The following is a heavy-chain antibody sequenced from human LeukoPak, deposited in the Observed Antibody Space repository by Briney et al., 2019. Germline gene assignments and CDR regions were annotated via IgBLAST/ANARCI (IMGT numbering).Heavy chain of an antibody. CDR1: GFTFSSYW. Sequence: GGSLRLSCTASGFTFSSYWMSWVRQAPGKGLEWVANIKQDGSEKYYVDSVKGRFTISRDNAKNSLYLQMNSLRAEDTAVYYCAGLNYYGSGSVGSSPAPWGQGTLVTVSS. J-gene: IGHJ5*02. D-gene: IGHD3-10*01. V-gene: IGHV3-7*04. CDR2: IKQDGSEK. CDR3: AGLNYYGSGSVGSSPAP.